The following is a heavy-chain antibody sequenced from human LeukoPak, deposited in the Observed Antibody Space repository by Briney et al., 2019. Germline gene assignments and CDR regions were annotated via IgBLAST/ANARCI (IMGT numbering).Heavy chain of an antibody. J-gene: IGHJ4*02. Sequence: GASVKVSCKASGYIFTGYYMHWMRQAPGQGLEWMGWINPNSGDTNYAQKFQGRGTMTRDTSISTAYMELSRLRSDDTAVYYCARVRYRLAETYIACWGQGTLVAVSS. V-gene: IGHV1-2*02. CDR2: INPNSGDT. CDR3: ARVRYRLAETYIAC. D-gene: IGHD2-15*01. CDR1: GYIFTGYY.